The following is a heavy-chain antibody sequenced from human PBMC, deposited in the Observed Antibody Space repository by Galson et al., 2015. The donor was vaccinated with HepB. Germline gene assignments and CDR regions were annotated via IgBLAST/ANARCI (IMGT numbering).Heavy chain of an antibody. Sequence: SVKVSCKASGYTFSSYGISWVRQAPGQGLEWMGWISGYNGNTNYAQKFQGRVTMTTDTSTSTAYMELRSLTSDDTAVYYCARAVGATFDYWGQGTLVTVSS. V-gene: IGHV1-18*01. CDR3: ARAVGATFDY. CDR1: GYTFSSYG. J-gene: IGHJ4*02. D-gene: IGHD1-26*01. CDR2: ISGYNGNT.